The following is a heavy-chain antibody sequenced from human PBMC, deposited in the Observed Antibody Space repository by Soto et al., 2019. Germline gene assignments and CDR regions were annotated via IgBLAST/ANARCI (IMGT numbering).Heavy chain of an antibody. V-gene: IGHV3-64D*06. D-gene: IGHD3-22*01. Sequence: PGGSLRLSCSASGFTFSIYAMHWVRQAPGKGLEYVSSISTNGGSTHYADSVKGRFTISRDNSKNTQYLQMSSLRADDTAVYYCVKGEYYYDSSGHYPFDYWGQGTLVTVSS. CDR2: ISTNGGST. CDR1: GFTFSIYA. CDR3: VKGEYYYDSSGHYPFDY. J-gene: IGHJ4*02.